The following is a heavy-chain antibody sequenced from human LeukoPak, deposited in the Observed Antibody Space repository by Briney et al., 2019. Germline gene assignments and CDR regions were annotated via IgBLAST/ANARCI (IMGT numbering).Heavy chain of an antibody. CDR2: ITGSSTYI. J-gene: IGHJ4*02. CDR3: AREYSSSLTY. CDR1: GFTFSSYT. V-gene: IGHV3-21*01. D-gene: IGHD6-6*01. Sequence: PGGSLRLSCAVSGFTFSSYTMNWVRQAPGKGLGWVSSITGSSTYIYYADSVKGRFTISRDNAKNSLYLQMNNLGAEDTAVYYCAREYSSSLTYWGQGTLVTVSS.